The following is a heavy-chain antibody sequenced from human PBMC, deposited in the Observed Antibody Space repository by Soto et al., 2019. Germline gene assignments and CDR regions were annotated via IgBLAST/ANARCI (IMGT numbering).Heavy chain of an antibody. D-gene: IGHD6-6*01. CDR3: ARRARPDFYYMDV. V-gene: IGHV3-64*01. CDR1: GFTRSGDA. CDR2: ISSNGVGT. Sequence: EVQLAESGGGLAQPGGSLRLSCAASGFTRSGDAMDWVRQAPGQGLEYVSGISSNGVGTYYANSVQGRYTISRDNSKNTLYLRMGSLRPEDMAVYYCARRARPDFYYMDVGVKGTTVTVS. J-gene: IGHJ6*03.